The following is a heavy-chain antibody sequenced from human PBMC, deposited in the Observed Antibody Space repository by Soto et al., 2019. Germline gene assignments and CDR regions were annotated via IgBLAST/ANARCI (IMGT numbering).Heavy chain of an antibody. V-gene: IGHV3-21*01. D-gene: IGHD3-16*01. CDR3: ARVPGGLRDY. J-gene: IGHJ4*02. CDR1: GFTFSSYS. CDR2: ISSSSSYI. Sequence: EVQLVESGGGLVKAGGSLRLSCAASGFTFSSYSMNWVRQAPGKGLEWASSISSSSSYIYYADSVKVRFTISRDNAKNSLYLQMNSLRAEDTAVYYCARVPGGLRDYWGQGTLVTVSS.